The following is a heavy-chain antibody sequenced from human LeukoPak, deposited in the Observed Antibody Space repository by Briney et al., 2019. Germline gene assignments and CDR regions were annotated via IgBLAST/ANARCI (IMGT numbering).Heavy chain of an antibody. CDR3: AREGGPYRPLDH. V-gene: IGHV4-4*02. CDR1: GGSISNPNW. CDR2: VNLQGST. Sequence: PSETLSLTCGVFGGSISNPNWWPWAPQPPGRGLEWVGEVNLQGSTNYNPPLTSRAAQFVAKSENQIPLKMTSVAAPATAHYCAREGGPYRPLDHSGQRTLVTVAS. J-gene: IGHJ4*02.